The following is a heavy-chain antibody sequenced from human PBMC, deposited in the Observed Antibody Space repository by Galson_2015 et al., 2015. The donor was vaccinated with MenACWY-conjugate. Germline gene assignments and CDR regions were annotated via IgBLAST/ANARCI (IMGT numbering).Heavy chain of an antibody. Sequence: SVKVSCKASGYTFTGFYLHWARQAPGQGLEWMGRLTPHSGGTDYAQKFQGKATMSRDMSINTAYMELSSLRFDDTAIYYCARGKAGGHMDAWGEVTTVTAAS. D-gene: IGHD3-10*01. J-gene: IGHJ6*03. CDR1: GYTFTGFY. CDR3: ARGKAGGHMDA. V-gene: IGHV1-2*06. CDR2: LTPHSGGT.